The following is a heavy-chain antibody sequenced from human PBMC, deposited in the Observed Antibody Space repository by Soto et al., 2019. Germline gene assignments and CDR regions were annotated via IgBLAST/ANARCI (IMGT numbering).Heavy chain of an antibody. CDR1: GYTFTGYY. CDR3: ARDSVPDTPLPFDP. Sequence: ASVKVSCKASGYTFTGYYMHWVRQAPGQGLEGMGWINPNSGGTNYAQKLQGRVTMTTDTSTSTAYLELRSLRSDDTAVYYCARDSVPDTPLPFDPWGQGTLVTVSS. V-gene: IGHV1-2*02. D-gene: IGHD2-2*01. CDR2: INPNSGGT. J-gene: IGHJ5*02.